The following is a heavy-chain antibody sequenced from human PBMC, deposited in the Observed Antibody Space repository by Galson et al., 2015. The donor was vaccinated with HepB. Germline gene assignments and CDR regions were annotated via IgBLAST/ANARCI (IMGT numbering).Heavy chain of an antibody. CDR1: GGSISSGDYY. CDR3: ARDPGYCSGGSCYSEAV. Sequence: LSLTCTVSGGSISSGDYYWSWIRQPPGKGLEWIGYIYYSGSTYYNPSLKSRVTISVDTSKNQFSLKLSSVTAADTAVYYCARDPGYCSGGSCYSEAVWGQGTTVTVSS. J-gene: IGHJ6*02. CDR2: IYYSGST. D-gene: IGHD2-15*01. V-gene: IGHV4-30-4*01.